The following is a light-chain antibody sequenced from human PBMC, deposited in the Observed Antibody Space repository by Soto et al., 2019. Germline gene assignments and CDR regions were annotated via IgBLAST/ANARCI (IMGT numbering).Light chain of an antibody. V-gene: IGKV3-11*01. CDR1: QSVSSY. CDR2: DAS. J-gene: IGKJ2*01. CDR3: QQRSNWPAGT. Sequence: EIVLTQSPATLSLSPGERATLSCTASQSVSSYLAWYQQKPGQAPRLLIYDASNSATGIPARFSGSGSGTDFTLTISSLEPEDFAVYYCQQRSNWPAGTFGQGTKLEIK.